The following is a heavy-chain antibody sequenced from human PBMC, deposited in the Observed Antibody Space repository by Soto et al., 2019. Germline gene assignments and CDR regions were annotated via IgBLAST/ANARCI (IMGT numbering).Heavy chain of an antibody. V-gene: IGHV1-69*02. J-gene: IGHJ4*02. Sequence: QVQLVQSGAEVKKPGSSVMVSCKASGGTFSSYTISWVRQAPGQGLEWMGRIIPILGIANYAQKFQGRVTITADKSTSTAYMELSSLRSEDTAVYYCARHYGDYNGGYWGQGTLVTVSS. CDR1: GGTFSSYT. D-gene: IGHD4-17*01. CDR2: IIPILGIA. CDR3: ARHYGDYNGGY.